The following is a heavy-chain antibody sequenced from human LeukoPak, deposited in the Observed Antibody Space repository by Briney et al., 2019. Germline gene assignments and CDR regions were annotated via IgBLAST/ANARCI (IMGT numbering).Heavy chain of an antibody. CDR3: ATGGQWLVRGGYYFDY. CDR1: GFTFSNAW. J-gene: IGHJ4*02. D-gene: IGHD6-19*01. Sequence: PGGSLRLSCAASGFTFSNAWMSWVRQAPGKGLEWVAFIRYDGSNKYYADSVKGRFTISRDNSKNTLYLQMNSLRAEDTAVYYCATGGQWLVRGGYYFDYWGQGTLVTVSS. V-gene: IGHV3-30*02. CDR2: IRYDGSNK.